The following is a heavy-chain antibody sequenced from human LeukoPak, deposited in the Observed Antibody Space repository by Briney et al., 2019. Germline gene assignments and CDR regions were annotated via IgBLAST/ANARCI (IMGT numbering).Heavy chain of an antibody. CDR3: ASGEWPQDY. CDR1: GFTVIGNY. D-gene: IGHD3-10*01. Sequence: QPGGSLRLSCAASGFTVIGNYMTWVRHAPGRGLEWVSLIYAGGNTYYPVSVKGRFTISRDISKNTLYLQMNSLRAEDTAVYYCASGEWPQDYWGQGTLVTVSS. V-gene: IGHV3-53*01. J-gene: IGHJ4*02. CDR2: IYAGGNT.